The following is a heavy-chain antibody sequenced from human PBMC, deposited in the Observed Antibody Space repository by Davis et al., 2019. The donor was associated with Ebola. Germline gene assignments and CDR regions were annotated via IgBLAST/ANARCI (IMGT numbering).Heavy chain of an antibody. Sequence: GESLKISCKYSGYTFSDHWISWVRQMPGKGLEWMGRFDPTDSYTNYSPAFQGHVTLSGDKSISTAYLQWSSLKASDTAIYYCASLSGGLGSPLNFYYFYGMDVWGRGTTVTVSS. CDR3: ASLSGGLGSPLNFYYFYGMDV. CDR1: GYTFSDHW. J-gene: IGHJ6*02. D-gene: IGHD2-15*01. V-gene: IGHV5-10-1*01. CDR2: FDPTDSYT.